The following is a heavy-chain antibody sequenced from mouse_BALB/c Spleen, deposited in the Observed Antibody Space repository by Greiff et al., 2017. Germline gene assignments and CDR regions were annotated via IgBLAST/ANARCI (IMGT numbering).Heavy chain of an antibody. Sequence: QVQLQQSGAELAKPGASVKMSCKASGYTFTSYWMHWVKQRPGQGLEWIGYINPSTGYTEYNQKFKDKATLTADKSSSTAYMQLSSLTSEDSAVYYCARSHYGNHWYFDVWGAGTTVTVSS. CDR2: INPSTGYT. V-gene: IGHV1-7*01. J-gene: IGHJ1*01. CDR1: GYTFTSYW. D-gene: IGHD2-1*01. CDR3: ARSHYGNHWYFDV.